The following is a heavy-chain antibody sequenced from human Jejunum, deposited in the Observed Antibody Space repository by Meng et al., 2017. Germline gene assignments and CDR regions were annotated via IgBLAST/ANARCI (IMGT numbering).Heavy chain of an antibody. CDR3: AKITRGEEQWQVHGYFDF. J-gene: IGHJ4*01. Sequence: GESLKISCAASGFTFSSYAMSWVRQAPGKGLEWVSGLSVSGTSTYYADSVKGRFTISRDNSKNTLYLQMNSLRAEDTAVYYCAKITRGEEQWQVHGYFDFWGHGTQVTVSS. V-gene: IGHV3-23*01. CDR2: LSVSGTST. CDR1: GFTFSSYA. D-gene: IGHD6-19*01.